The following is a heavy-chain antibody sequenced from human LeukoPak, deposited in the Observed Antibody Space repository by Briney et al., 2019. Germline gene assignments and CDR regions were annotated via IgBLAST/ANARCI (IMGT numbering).Heavy chain of an antibody. CDR1: GFTFSSYE. CDR2: ISSSGSTI. Sequence: GGSLRLSCAASGFTFSSYEMNWLPQAPGKGLEWVSYISSSGSTIYYADSVKGRFTISRDNAKNSLYLQMNSLRAEDTAVYYCAELGITMIGGVWGKGTTVTISS. D-gene: IGHD3-10*02. J-gene: IGHJ6*04. CDR3: AELGITMIGGV. V-gene: IGHV3-48*03.